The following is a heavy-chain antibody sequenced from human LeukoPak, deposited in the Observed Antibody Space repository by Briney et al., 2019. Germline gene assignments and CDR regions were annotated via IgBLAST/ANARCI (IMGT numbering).Heavy chain of an antibody. CDR3: ARDLTYTFDC. D-gene: IGHD3-16*01. V-gene: IGHV3-7*01. CDR2: INQDGSEK. CDR1: GFTFSTYW. Sequence: GGSLRLSCAGSGFTFSTYWMSWVRQAPGKGLEWVGNINQDGSEKNFVDSVKGRFTISRDNAKNSLYLQLNRLRAEDTAVYYCARDLTYTFDCWGRGTQVTVSS. J-gene: IGHJ4*02.